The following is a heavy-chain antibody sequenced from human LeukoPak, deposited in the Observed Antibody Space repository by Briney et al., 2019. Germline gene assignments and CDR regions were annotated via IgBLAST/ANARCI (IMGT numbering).Heavy chain of an antibody. CDR1: GFTFGSYG. J-gene: IGHJ4*02. V-gene: IGHV3-23*01. Sequence: GGSLRLSCAASGFTFGSYGMSWVRQAPGKGLEWVSAISGSGGSTYYADSVKGRFTISRDNPKNTLYLQMNSLRAEDTAVYYCAKGKGYCSGGSCYPIDYWGQGTLVTVSS. D-gene: IGHD2-15*01. CDR2: ISGSGGST. CDR3: AKGKGYCSGGSCYPIDY.